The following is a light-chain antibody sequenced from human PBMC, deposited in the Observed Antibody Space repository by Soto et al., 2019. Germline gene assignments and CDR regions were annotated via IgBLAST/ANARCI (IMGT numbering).Light chain of an antibody. CDR1: QSVSTN. CDR2: GSS. CDR3: QQYNNWPPGT. Sequence: EIVMTQSPATLSVSPGERATLSCRASQSVSTNLAWYQQKPGQAPRLLIYGSSTRATAIPARFSGSGSGTEFTLTISSLQSEDLAVYYCQQYNNWPPGTFGGGTKVEIK. V-gene: IGKV3-15*01. J-gene: IGKJ4*01.